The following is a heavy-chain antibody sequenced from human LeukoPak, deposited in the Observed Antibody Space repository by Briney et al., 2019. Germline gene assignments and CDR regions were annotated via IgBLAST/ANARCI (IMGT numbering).Heavy chain of an antibody. J-gene: IGHJ1*01. CDR3: ANNQIAAAGTGDFQH. V-gene: IGHV3-30-3*01. CDR1: GFTFSSYA. D-gene: IGHD6-13*01. CDR2: ISYDGSNK. Sequence: PGGSLRLSCAASGFTFSSYAMHWVRQAPGKGLEWVAVISYDGSNKYYADSVKGRFTISRDNSKNTLYLQMNSLRAEDTAVYYCANNQIAAAGTGDFQHWGQGTLVTVSS.